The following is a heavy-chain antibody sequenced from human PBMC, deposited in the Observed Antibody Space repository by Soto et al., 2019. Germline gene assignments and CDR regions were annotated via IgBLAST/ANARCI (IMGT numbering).Heavy chain of an antibody. Sequence: SETLSLTCTVSGGSISSSSYYWGWIRQPPGKGLEWIGSIYYSGSTYYNPSLKSRVTISVDTSKNQFSLKLSSVTAADTAVYYCARLPSIAARPGYYYMDVWGKGTTVTVSS. V-gene: IGHV4-39*01. CDR3: ARLPSIAARPGYYYMDV. J-gene: IGHJ6*03. D-gene: IGHD6-6*01. CDR1: GGSISSSSYY. CDR2: IYYSGST.